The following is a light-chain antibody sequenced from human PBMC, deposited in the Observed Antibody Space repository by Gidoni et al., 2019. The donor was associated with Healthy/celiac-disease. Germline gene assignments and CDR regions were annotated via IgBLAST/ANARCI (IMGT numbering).Light chain of an antibody. J-gene: IGKJ4*01. V-gene: IGKV3-20*01. CDR2: GAS. CDR3: QQYGSSPLT. Sequence: EIVLTQSPGTLSFSPGERATLSCRASQSVSSSYVAWYQQKPGQAPRLLIYGASSRATGIPDRFSGSGSGTDFTLTISRLEPEDVAVYYCQQYGSSPLTFGGGTKVEIK. CDR1: QSVSSSY.